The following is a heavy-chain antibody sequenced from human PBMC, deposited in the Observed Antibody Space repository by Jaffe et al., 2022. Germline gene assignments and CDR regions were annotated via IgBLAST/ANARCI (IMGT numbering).Heavy chain of an antibody. J-gene: IGHJ4*02. Sequence: QLQLQESGPGLVKPSETLSLTCTVSGGSISSSSYYWGWIRQPPGKGLEWIGSIYYSGSTYYNPSLKSRVTISVDTSKNQFSLKLSSVTAADTAVYYCARHHRTVVVPAAIEGPPDYWGQGTLVTVSS. CDR1: GGSISSSSYY. CDR2: IYYSGST. V-gene: IGHV4-39*01. D-gene: IGHD2-2*01. CDR3: ARHHRTVVVPAAIEGPPDY.